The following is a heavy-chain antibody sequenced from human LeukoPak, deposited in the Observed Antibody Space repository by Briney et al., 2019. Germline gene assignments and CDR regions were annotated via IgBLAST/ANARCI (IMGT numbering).Heavy chain of an antibody. CDR1: GYTFTDYY. CDR3: ATGGRGYSYGGSGYYFDY. J-gene: IGHJ4*02. D-gene: IGHD5-18*01. CDR2: VDPEDGET. Sequence: ASVKVSCKVSGYTFTDYYMHWVQQAPGKGLEWMGLVDPEDGETIYAEKFQGRVTITADTSTDTAYMELSSLRSEDTAVYYCATGGRGYSYGGSGYYFDYWGQGTLATVSS. V-gene: IGHV1-69-2*01.